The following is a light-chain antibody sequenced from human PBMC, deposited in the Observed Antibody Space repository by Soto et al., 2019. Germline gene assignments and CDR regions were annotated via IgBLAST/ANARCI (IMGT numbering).Light chain of an antibody. Sequence: EIVLAQSPGTLSLSPGESATLSCRASQSVSSRYFAWYQQRPGQAPRLLIYGASSRATGIPDRFSGSGSGTDFTLTINKLEPEDFTVYFCQQYGSSLWTFGQGTKVDIK. J-gene: IGKJ1*01. CDR1: QSVSSRY. CDR3: QQYGSSLWT. CDR2: GAS. V-gene: IGKV3-20*01.